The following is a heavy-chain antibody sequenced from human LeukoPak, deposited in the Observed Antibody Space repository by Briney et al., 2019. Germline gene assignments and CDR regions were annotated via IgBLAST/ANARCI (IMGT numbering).Heavy chain of an antibody. CDR2: IYYSGST. Sequence: SETLSLTCTVAGGSISSINYYWGWIRQSPGKGREWMGTIYYSGSTYYNTSLESRVTISVDTSRNQFSLKLRSVNAADKAVYYCAREEIAAGTPPNWFDPWGQGTLVTVSS. J-gene: IGHJ5*02. D-gene: IGHD6-13*01. V-gene: IGHV4-39*02. CDR1: GGSISSINYY. CDR3: AREEIAAGTPPNWFDP.